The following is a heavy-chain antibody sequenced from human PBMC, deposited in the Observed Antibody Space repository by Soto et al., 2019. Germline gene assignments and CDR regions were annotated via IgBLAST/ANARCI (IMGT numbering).Heavy chain of an antibody. V-gene: IGHV5-51*01. CDR1: GYTFTNYW. CDR2: VYPGDSDT. CDR3: ARYPTLTDYFFHGMDV. Sequence: GESLKISCKGSGYTFTNYWIVWVRQIPGKGLEWMGIVYPGDSDTRYSPSFQGQVTISADRSISTAYLQWSSLKASDTGMYYCARYPTLTDYFFHGMDVWGQGTTVTVSS. D-gene: IGHD4-17*01. J-gene: IGHJ6*02.